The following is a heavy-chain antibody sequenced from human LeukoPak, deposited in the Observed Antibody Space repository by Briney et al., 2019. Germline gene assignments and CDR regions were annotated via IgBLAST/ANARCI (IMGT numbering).Heavy chain of an antibody. Sequence: SETLSLTCTVSGGCISSYYWSWIRQPPGKGLEWIEYIHYSGNTNYNPSFKSRVTISVDTSKNQFSLKLSSVTAADTAVYYCARDVGARVGASDIWGQGTMVTVSS. CDR3: ARDVGARVGASDI. CDR1: GGCISSYY. V-gene: IGHV4-59*01. D-gene: IGHD1-26*01. J-gene: IGHJ3*02. CDR2: IHYSGNT.